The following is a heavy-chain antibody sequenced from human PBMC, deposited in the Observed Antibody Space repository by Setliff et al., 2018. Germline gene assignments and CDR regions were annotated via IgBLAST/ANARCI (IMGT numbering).Heavy chain of an antibody. J-gene: IGHJ4*02. CDR3: ASFAGSSWVDY. D-gene: IGHD6-13*01. Sequence: PSETLSLTCTVSGGSISSSSYCWGWIRQPPGKGLEWIGSIYYSGSTYYNPSLKSRVTISVDTSKNQFSLKLSSVTAADTAVYYCASFAGSSWVDYWGQGTLVTVSS. CDR1: GGSISSSSYC. V-gene: IGHV4-39*01. CDR2: IYYSGST.